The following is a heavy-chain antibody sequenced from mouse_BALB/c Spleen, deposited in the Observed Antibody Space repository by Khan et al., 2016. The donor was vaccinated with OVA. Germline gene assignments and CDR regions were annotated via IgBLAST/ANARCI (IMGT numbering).Heavy chain of an antibody. CDR3: TRTGYGTPCAY. J-gene: IGHJ3*01. CDR1: GYTFTSYY. V-gene: IGHV1S81*02. Sequence: QVQLQQSGAELVKPGASVKLSCKASGYTFTSYYLYWVKQRPGQGLEWIGGINPNNDYTNLHAKFKRKATLTADRSSSTAYMQLSSLTSEDSAVYYCTRTGYGTPCAYWGQGTLVTVSA. CDR2: INPNNDYT. D-gene: IGHD2-10*02.